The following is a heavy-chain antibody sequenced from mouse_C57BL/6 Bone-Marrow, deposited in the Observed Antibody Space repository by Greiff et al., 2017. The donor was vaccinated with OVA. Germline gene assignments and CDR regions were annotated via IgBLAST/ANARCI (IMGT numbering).Heavy chain of an antibody. CDR2: IYPGNGNT. D-gene: IGHD2-12*01. V-gene: IGHV1-55*01. CDR3: ARLHDG. Sequence: QVQLQQPGAELVKPGASVKMSCKASGYTFTSYWITWVKQRPGQGLEWMGEIYPGNGNTNYNEKFKSKATLTVDTSASTAYMQLSSLTSEGSAVYYCARLHDGWGKGTTLTVSS. J-gene: IGHJ2*01. CDR1: GYTFTSYW.